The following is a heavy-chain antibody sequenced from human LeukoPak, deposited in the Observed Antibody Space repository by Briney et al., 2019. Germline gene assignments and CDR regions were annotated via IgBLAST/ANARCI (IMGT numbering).Heavy chain of an antibody. CDR3: ARGGTGSGNPDYYYYYGMDV. Sequence: GASVKVSCKASGYTFTSYDINWVRQAPGQGLEWMGWMNPNSGNTGYAQKFQGGVTMTRNTSISTAYMELSSLRSEDTAVYYCARGGTGSGNPDYYYYYGMDVWGQGTTVTVSS. D-gene: IGHD1-14*01. J-gene: IGHJ6*02. CDR2: MNPNSGNT. V-gene: IGHV1-8*01. CDR1: GYTFTSYD.